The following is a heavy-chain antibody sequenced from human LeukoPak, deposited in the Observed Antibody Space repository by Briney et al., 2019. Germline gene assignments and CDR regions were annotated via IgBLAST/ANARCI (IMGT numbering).Heavy chain of an antibody. V-gene: IGHV3-23*01. D-gene: IGHD6-6*01. CDR2: IRGSGTST. J-gene: IGHJ3*02. CDR3: AKTNTGSSSQSDSFDI. Sequence: GGSLRLSCAASGFTFSYYAMTWVRQAPGNGLEWVSAIRGSGTSTYYADSVQGRFTISRDNSKNTLYLQMNSLRAEDTAVYYCAKTNTGSSSQSDSFDIWGQGTMVTVSS. CDR1: GFTFSYYA.